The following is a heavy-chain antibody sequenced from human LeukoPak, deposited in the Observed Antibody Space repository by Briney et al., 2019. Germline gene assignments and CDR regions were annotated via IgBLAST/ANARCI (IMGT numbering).Heavy chain of an antibody. V-gene: IGHV4-59*01. Sequence: PSETLSLTCTVSGGSISSYYWSWIRQPPGKGLEWIGYIYYSGSTNYNPSLKSRVTITVDTSKNQFSLKLSSVTAADTAVYYCARGVAARPNRSYYYYYHMDVWGKGTTVTVSS. CDR2: IYYSGST. CDR1: GGSISSYY. CDR3: ARGVAARPNRSYYYYYHMDV. D-gene: IGHD6-6*01. J-gene: IGHJ6*03.